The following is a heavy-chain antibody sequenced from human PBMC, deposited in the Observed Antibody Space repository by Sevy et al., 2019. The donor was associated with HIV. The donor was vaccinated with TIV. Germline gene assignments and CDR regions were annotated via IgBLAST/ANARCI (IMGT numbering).Heavy chain of an antibody. J-gene: IGHJ4*02. CDR1: GFTFSSYW. CDR3: ARDLMITFGGVIVNGLDY. V-gene: IGHV3-7*03. D-gene: IGHD3-16*02. Sequence: GGSLRLSCAASGFTFSSYWMSWVRQAPGKGLEWVANIKQDGSEKYYVDSVKGRFTISRDNAKNSLYWQMNGLRAEDTAVYYCARDLMITFGGVIVNGLDYWGQGTLVTVSS. CDR2: IKQDGSEK.